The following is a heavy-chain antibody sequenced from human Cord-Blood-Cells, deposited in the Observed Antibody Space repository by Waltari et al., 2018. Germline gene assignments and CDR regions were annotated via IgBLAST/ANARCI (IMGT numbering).Heavy chain of an antibody. J-gene: IGHJ4*02. D-gene: IGHD6-13*01. Sequence: QVQLVQSGAEVKKPGSSVKVSCKASGGTFSSYAISWVRQAPGQGLEWMGGIIPIFGTANDAQKVHGRVTITADESTSTAYMELSSLRYKDTAVYYCARDEGRAAAGTMYYFDYWCQGTLVTVSS. CDR1: GGTFSSYA. V-gene: IGHV1-69*01. CDR3: ARDEGRAAAGTMYYFDY. CDR2: IIPIFGTA.